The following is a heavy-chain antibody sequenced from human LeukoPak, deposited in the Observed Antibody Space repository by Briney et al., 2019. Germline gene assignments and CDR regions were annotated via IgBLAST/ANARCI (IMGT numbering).Heavy chain of an antibody. CDR1: GFTFGKYW. D-gene: IGHD3-3*01. V-gene: IGHV3-7*03. Sequence: PAGSLRLSCVASGFTFGKYWMSWVRQAPGKGLEWVANIKLDGSEKNYVDSVKGRFTISRDNTKNSLYLQMNSLRVEDTAVFYCARDQYDTWSRRGNFDSWGQGTLVTVSS. CDR2: IKLDGSEK. J-gene: IGHJ4*02. CDR3: ARDQYDTWSRRGNFDS.